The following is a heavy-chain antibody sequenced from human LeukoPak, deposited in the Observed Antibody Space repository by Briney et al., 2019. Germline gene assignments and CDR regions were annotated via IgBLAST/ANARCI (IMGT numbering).Heavy chain of an antibody. D-gene: IGHD6-13*01. J-gene: IGHJ5*02. Sequence: PSETLSLTCTVSGGSISSYYWSWIRQPPGKGLEWIGYIYYSGSTNYNPSLKSRVTISVDTSKNQFSLKLSSVTAADTAVYYCARLENIAAAGANWFDPWGQGTLVTVSS. CDR2: IYYSGST. CDR1: GGSISSYY. V-gene: IGHV4-59*08. CDR3: ARLENIAAAGANWFDP.